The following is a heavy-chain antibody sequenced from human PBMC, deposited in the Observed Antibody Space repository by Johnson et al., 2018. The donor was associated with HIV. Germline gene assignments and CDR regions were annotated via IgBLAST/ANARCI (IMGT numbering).Heavy chain of an antibody. V-gene: IGHV3-30*02. J-gene: IGHJ3*02. D-gene: IGHD3-9*01. CDR3: ARDYDIPRDDGFDI. CDR1: GFTLSSYG. Sequence: QVQLVESGGGVVQPGGSLRLSCAASGFTLSSYGMHWVRQAPGKGLEWVAFIRYDGSDKYSADSVEGRFDISRDNPKNTLYLQMHSLRTEDTAVYYCARDYDIPRDDGFDIWGQGTMVTVSS. CDR2: IRYDGSDK.